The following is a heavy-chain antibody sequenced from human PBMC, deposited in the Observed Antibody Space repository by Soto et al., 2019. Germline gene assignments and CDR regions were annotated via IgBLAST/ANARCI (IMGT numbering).Heavy chain of an antibody. Sequence: GASVKVSCKASGYTFTSYGMSWVRPAPGQGLEWMGWISAYNGNTNYAQKLQGRVTMTTDTSTSTAYMELRSLRSDDTAVYYCARSSYGDYVSVAVDFDYWGQGTLVTVSS. CDR3: ARSSYGDYVSVAVDFDY. J-gene: IGHJ4*02. CDR1: GYTFTSYG. D-gene: IGHD4-17*01. CDR2: ISAYNGNT. V-gene: IGHV1-18*01.